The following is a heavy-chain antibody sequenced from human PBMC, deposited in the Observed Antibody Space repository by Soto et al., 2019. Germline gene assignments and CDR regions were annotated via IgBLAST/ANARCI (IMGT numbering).Heavy chain of an antibody. Sequence: SVKVSCKASGGTFSSYAISWVRQAPGQGLEWMGGIIPIFGTANYAQKFQGRVTITADKSTSTAYMELSSLRSEDTAVYYCARAAATIFGVVIGSNWYFDLWGRGTLVTVSS. CDR3: ARAAATIFGVVIGSNWYFDL. D-gene: IGHD3-3*01. J-gene: IGHJ2*01. CDR2: IIPIFGTA. V-gene: IGHV1-69*06. CDR1: GGTFSSYA.